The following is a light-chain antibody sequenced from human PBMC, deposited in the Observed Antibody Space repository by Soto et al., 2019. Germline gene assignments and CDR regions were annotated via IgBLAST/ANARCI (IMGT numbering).Light chain of an antibody. J-gene: IGKJ1*01. Sequence: DIQMTQSPSTLSASVGDRVTITCRASPTISRRLAWFQQKPGKAPGLVIYDASSLQSGVPSRFSGSGYGTEFTLTISCLQPDDFATYYCQQYNTYSWTFGQGTKVEIK. CDR1: PTISRR. CDR2: DAS. CDR3: QQYNTYSWT. V-gene: IGKV1-5*01.